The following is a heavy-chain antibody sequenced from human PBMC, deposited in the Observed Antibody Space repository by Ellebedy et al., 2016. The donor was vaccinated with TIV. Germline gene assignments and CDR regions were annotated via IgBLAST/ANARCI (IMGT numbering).Heavy chain of an antibody. J-gene: IGHJ4*02. CDR3: ARDRGGIAAAGSDY. V-gene: IGHV3-21*06. CDR2: ISRSSSYI. CDR1: GFTFSSYS. Sequence: GESLKISXAASGFTFSSYSMNWVRQAPGKGLEWVSSISRSSSYIYYADSVKGRFTISRDNAKNSLYLQMNSLGAEDTAVYYCARDRGGIAAAGSDYWGPGTLVTVSS. D-gene: IGHD6-13*01.